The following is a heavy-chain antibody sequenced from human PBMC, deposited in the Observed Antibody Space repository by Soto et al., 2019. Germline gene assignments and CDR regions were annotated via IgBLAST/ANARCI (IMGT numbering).Heavy chain of an antibody. D-gene: IGHD4-17*01. CDR3: ARVLHFGDYPLGY. CDR1: GYIFTSYG. J-gene: IGHJ4*02. CDR2: ISGYNGNT. V-gene: IGHV1-18*01. Sequence: QVQLVQSGAEVKKPGASVKVSCKASGYIFTSYGISWVRQAPGQGLEWMAWISGYNGNTNYAQNVQGRVTMTTDTSTTTAYMGLRSLRSDDTAVYYCARVLHFGDYPLGYWGEGTLVTVSS.